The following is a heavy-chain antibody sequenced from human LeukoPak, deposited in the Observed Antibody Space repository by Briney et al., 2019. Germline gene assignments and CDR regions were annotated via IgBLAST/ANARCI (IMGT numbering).Heavy chain of an antibody. V-gene: IGHV1-46*01. D-gene: IGHD1-26*01. Sequence: ASVKVSCKASGYTFTSYYMHRVRQAPGQGLEWMGIINPSGGSTSYAQKFQGRVTMTRDTSTSTVYMELSSLRSEDTAVYYCARELRYSGSYLNYYGMDVWGQGTTVTVSS. CDR3: ARELRYSGSYLNYYGMDV. CDR1: GYTFTSYY. J-gene: IGHJ6*02. CDR2: INPSGGST.